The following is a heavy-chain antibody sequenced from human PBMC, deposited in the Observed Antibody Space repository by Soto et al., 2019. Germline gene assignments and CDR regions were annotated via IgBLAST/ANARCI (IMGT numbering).Heavy chain of an antibody. D-gene: IGHD2-21*01. J-gene: IGHJ5*02. CDR3: ARAVIDPYNWFDP. Sequence: SETLSLSCTVSGASISSGDYYWSWIRQPPGKGLEWIGYIYYSGSTYYNPSLKSRVTISVDTSKNQFSLKLSSVTAADTAVYYCARAVIDPYNWFDPWGQGTLVTVSS. CDR1: GASISSGDYY. V-gene: IGHV4-30-4*01. CDR2: IYYSGST.